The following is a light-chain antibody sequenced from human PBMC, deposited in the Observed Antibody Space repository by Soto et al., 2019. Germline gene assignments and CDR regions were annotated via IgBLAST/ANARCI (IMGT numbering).Light chain of an antibody. CDR3: PPYRTS. J-gene: IGKJ4*01. CDR2: GAS. CDR1: QGVSSSY. V-gene: IGKV3-20*01. Sequence: EIVLTQSPGTLSLSPGERATLSCRTSQGVSSSYLAWDQQKPGQPPRLLIYGASSRATGIPDRFSGSGSEIDFNITITRLESEDFAVYYCPPYRTSFGGGMKVEIK.